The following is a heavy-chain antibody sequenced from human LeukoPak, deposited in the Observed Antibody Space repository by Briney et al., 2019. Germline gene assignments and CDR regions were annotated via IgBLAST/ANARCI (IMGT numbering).Heavy chain of an antibody. J-gene: IGHJ4*02. CDR3: TTVSPLRYFDWLLEHPVDY. Sequence: GGSLRLSCAASGFTFSNAWMSWVRQAPGKGLEGVGRIKSKTDGGTTDYAAPVKGRFTISRDDSKNTLYLQMNSLKTEDTAVYYCTTVSPLRYFDWLLEHPVDYWGQGTLVTVSS. D-gene: IGHD3-9*01. V-gene: IGHV3-15*01. CDR2: IKSKTDGGTT. CDR1: GFTFSNAW.